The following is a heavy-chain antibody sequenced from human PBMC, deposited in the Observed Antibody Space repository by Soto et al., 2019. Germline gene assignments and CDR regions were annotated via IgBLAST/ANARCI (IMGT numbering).Heavy chain of an antibody. Sequence: GGSLRLSCAASGFTFSSYGMHWVRQAPGKGLEWVAVISYDGSNKYYADSVKGRFTISRDNSKNTLYLQMNSLRAEDTAVYYCAKELAWFGELYRVAFDYWGQGTLVTVSS. CDR2: ISYDGSNK. D-gene: IGHD3-10*01. J-gene: IGHJ4*02. CDR3: AKELAWFGELYRVAFDY. V-gene: IGHV3-30*18. CDR1: GFTFSSYG.